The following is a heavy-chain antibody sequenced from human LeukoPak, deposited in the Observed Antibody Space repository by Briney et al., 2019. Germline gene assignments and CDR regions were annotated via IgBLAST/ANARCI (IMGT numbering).Heavy chain of an antibody. J-gene: IGHJ4*02. CDR3: AKTGEMATIRGDHDY. Sequence: PGGSLRLSCAASGFTFSSHGMHWVRQAPGKGLEWVAVISYDGSNKYYADSVKGRFTISRDNSKNTLYLQMNSLRAEDTAVYYCAKTGEMATIRGDHDYWGQGTLVTVSS. CDR1: GFTFSSHG. V-gene: IGHV3-30*18. D-gene: IGHD5-24*01. CDR2: ISYDGSNK.